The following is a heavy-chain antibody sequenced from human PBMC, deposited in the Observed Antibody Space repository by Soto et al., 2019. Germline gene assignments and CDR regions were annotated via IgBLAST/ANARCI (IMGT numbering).Heavy chain of an antibody. CDR3: ARKIYDYDTGPNFQYYFDS. V-gene: IGHV5-10-1*01. CDR2: IDPSDSQT. D-gene: IGHD3-22*01. Sequence: PGESVKISCEVSGSSFAGYLITCVRQKPGKGLEWMGRIDPSDSQTYYSPSFRGHVTISVTKSITTVFLQWSSLRASDTAMYYCARKIYDYDTGPNFQYYFDSWGQGTPVTVSS. J-gene: IGHJ4*02. CDR1: GSSFAGYL.